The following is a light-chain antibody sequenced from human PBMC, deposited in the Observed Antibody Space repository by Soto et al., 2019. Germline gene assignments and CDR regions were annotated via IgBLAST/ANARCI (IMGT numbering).Light chain of an antibody. CDR1: ISDVGGYNY. CDR3: SSYTSSSTLGV. Sequence: QSVLTQPASVSGSPGQSITISCTGTISDVGGYNYVSWYQQHPGKAPKLMIYEVNNRPSGVSNRFSGSKSGSTASLTISGLQAEDEADYYCSSYTSSSTLGVFGTGTKLTVL. V-gene: IGLV2-14*01. CDR2: EVN. J-gene: IGLJ1*01.